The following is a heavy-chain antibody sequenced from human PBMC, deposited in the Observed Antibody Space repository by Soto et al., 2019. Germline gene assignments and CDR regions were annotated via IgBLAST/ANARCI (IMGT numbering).Heavy chain of an antibody. J-gene: IGHJ6*02. V-gene: IGHV4-30-4*01. CDR3: ASLPYGMVV. CDR1: GGSISRGDYY. CDR2: IYYSGST. Sequence: QVQLQESGPGLVKPSQTLSLPCTVSGGSISRGDYYWSWIRQPPGKGLEWIAYIYYSGSTYYNPSIKSRVTISVDTSKNQFSLKLSSVTAADTGVYYGASLPYGMVVCGQGTTVTVSS.